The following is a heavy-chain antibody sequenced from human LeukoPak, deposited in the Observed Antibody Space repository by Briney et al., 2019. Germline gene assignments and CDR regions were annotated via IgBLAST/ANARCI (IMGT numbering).Heavy chain of an antibody. CDR1: GFTFDDYA. D-gene: IGHD3-9*01. Sequence: PGRSLRLSCAASGFTFDDYAMHWVRQAPGKGLGWVSGISWNSGSIGYADSVKGRFTISRDNAKNSLYLQMNSLRAEDTALYYCAKDLYDILTGQFDYWGQGTLVTVSS. CDR2: ISWNSGSI. V-gene: IGHV3-9*01. J-gene: IGHJ4*02. CDR3: AKDLYDILTGQFDY.